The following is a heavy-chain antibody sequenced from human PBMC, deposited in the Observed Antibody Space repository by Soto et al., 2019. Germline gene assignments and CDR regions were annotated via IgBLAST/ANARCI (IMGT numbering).Heavy chain of an antibody. V-gene: IGHV1-69*13. CDR2: IIPIFGTA. D-gene: IGHD6-13*01. CDR3: ATKRGSRNAYGMDV. J-gene: IGHJ6*02. Sequence: SVKVSCKASGGTFSSYAISCVRQAPGQGLEWMGGIIPIFGTANYAQKFQGRVTITADESTSTAYMELSSLRSEDTAVYYCATKRGSRNAYGMDVWGQGTPVTVSS. CDR1: GGTFSSYA.